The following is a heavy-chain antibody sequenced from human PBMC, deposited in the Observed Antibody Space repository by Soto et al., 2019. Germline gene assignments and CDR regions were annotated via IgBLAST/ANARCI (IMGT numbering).Heavy chain of an antibody. CDR3: GGGGYYDSSGYWHDAFDI. V-gene: IGHV4-30-4*01. Sequence: SETLSLTCTVSGGSISSGDYYWSWIRQPPEKGLEWIGYIYYSGSTYYNPSLESRVTISVDTSKNQFSLKLSSVTAADTAVYYCGGGGYYDSSGYWHDAFDIWGQGTMVTVSS. J-gene: IGHJ3*02. CDR2: IYYSGST. D-gene: IGHD3-22*01. CDR1: GGSISSGDYY.